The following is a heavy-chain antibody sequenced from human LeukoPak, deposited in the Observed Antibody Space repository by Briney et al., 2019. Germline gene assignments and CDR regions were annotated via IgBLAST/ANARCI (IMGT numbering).Heavy chain of an antibody. Sequence: SETLSLTCTVSGGSISSYYWSWIRQPGGKGLEWIGRIYTSGSTNYNPSLKSRVTMSVDSSKNQFSLKLSSVTAADTAVYYCARATGCSSTSCYNWFDPWGQGTLVTVSS. J-gene: IGHJ5*02. CDR2: IYTSGST. V-gene: IGHV4-4*07. CDR1: GGSISSYY. D-gene: IGHD2-2*01. CDR3: ARATGCSSTSCYNWFDP.